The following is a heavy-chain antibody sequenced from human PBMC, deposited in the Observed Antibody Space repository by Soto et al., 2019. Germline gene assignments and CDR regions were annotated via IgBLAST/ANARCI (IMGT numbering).Heavy chain of an antibody. D-gene: IGHD6-6*01. V-gene: IGHV1-69*01. CDR2: IIPLLNTP. CDR1: GGTFSSYA. J-gene: IGHJ6*02. CDR3: ARESSSPNYYYYGMDV. Sequence: QVQLVQSGAEVKKPGSSVKVSCRASGGTFSSYAVSWVRQAPGQGLESMGVIIPLLNTPKYVQKFQGRVTITADASATTAYMELSSLRSEDTAVYYCARESSSPNYYYYGMDVWGQGTTVTVSS.